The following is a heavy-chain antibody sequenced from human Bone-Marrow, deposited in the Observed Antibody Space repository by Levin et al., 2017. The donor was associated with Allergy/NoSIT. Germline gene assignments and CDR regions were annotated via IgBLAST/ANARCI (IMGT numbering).Heavy chain of an antibody. CDR2: INHSGST. CDR1: GGSFSGYY. J-gene: IGHJ4*02. V-gene: IGHV4-34*01. Sequence: PSETLSLTCAVYGGSFSGYYWSWIRQPPGKGLEWIGEINHSGSTNYNPSLKSRVTISVDTSKNQFSLKLSSVTAADTAVYYCARGKGKFWGQGTLVTVSS. CDR3: ARGKGKF.